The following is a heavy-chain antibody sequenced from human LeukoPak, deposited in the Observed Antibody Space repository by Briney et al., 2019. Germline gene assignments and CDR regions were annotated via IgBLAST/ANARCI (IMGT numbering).Heavy chain of an antibody. Sequence: PGASLKLSCKTSGYTFTGYYLHWVRQAPGQGLEWVGWINPNSGGTNYAQKFQGRVTMTRDTSISAAYMELTRLTSDDTAVYYCTRVYSIRSFDYWGQGTLVTVS. J-gene: IGHJ4*02. V-gene: IGHV1-2*02. CDR1: GYTFTGYY. D-gene: IGHD2-15*01. CDR2: INPNSGGT. CDR3: TRVYSIRSFDY.